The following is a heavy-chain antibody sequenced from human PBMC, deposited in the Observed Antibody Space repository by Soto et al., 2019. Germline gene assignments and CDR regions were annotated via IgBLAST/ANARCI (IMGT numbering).Heavy chain of an antibody. CDR3: ARGNTHGYYYMDV. D-gene: IGHD3-22*01. J-gene: IGHJ6*03. CDR2: FYYSGLT. Sequence: QVQLQESGPGLVKPSETLSLTCAVSGASMNNYYWSWIRQPPGKGLEWIGYFYYSGLTNYNPSLKSRVTISLDTSKNQFSLKLSSVTAADTAVYFCARGNTHGYYYMDVWGRGTTVTVSS. V-gene: IGHV4-59*08. CDR1: GASMNNYY.